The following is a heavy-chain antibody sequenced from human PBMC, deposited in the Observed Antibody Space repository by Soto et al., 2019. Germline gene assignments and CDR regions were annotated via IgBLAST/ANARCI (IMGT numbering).Heavy chain of an antibody. CDR1: GGSINSGGYY. CDR2: IYNSGSA. D-gene: IGHD3-10*01. J-gene: IGHJ4*02. V-gene: IGHV4-31*03. Sequence: SETLSLTCTVSGGSINSGGYYWSWIRQHPGKGLEWIGYIYNSGSAYYNPSLKSRVTISVDTSKNQFSLKLSSVTAADTAVYCCARGITMVRGVIHTPYFDYWGQGTLVTVSS. CDR3: ARGITMVRGVIHTPYFDY.